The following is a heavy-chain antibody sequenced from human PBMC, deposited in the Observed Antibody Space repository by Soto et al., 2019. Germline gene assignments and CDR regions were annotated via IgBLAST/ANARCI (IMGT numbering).Heavy chain of an antibody. J-gene: IGHJ5*02. D-gene: IGHD1-26*01. Sequence: GGSLRLSRAVSGFSVSSNYLSWVRQAPGKGLEWVSVHYSGGSTYYAESVQGRFTISRDKSNNTLYLQMRRVRAEDTAVYFCTRHRHPRGTVGATSPLDPWGQGTQVTVSS. V-gene: IGHV3-53*01. CDR2: HYSGGST. CDR1: GFSVSSNY. CDR3: TRHRHPRGTVGATSPLDP.